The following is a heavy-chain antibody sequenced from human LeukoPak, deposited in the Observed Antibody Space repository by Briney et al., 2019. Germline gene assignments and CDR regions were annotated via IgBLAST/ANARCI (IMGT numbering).Heavy chain of an antibody. V-gene: IGHV3-74*01. D-gene: IGHD4-17*01. CDR2: ITGDGSST. CDR3: ARDTGWYFDL. CDR1: GFAFSGYW. J-gene: IGHJ2*01. Sequence: GGSLRLSCAASGFAFSGYWMHWVRQPPGKGLVWVSRITGDGSSTTYADSAKGRFTISRDNAKNTLYLQMISLRAEDTAVYYCARDTGWYFDLWGRGTLVTVSS.